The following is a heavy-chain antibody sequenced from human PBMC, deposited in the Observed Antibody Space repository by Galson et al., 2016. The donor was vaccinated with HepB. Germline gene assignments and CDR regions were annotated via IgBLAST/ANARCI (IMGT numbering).Heavy chain of an antibody. V-gene: IGHV6-1*01. CDR2: TYYRTKWYD. J-gene: IGHJ4*02. D-gene: IGHD5-12*01. CDR1: GDSVSSNSAT. CDR3: ARAGSGYCAPLFDY. Sequence: CAISGDSVSSNSATWHWIRQSPSRGLEYLRRTYYRTKWYDDYGVSVKSRININTDTSKNQFSLQLNSVTPEDTAVYYCARAGSGYCAPLFDYGGQGTLVTVSS.